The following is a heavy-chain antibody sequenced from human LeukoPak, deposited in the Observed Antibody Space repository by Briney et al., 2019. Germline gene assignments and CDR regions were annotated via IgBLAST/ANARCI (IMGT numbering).Heavy chain of an antibody. D-gene: IGHD3-10*02. Sequence: GGSLRLSCAASGFTFDNYAMNWVRQAPGKGLEWVSYISGGGAKRHYSDSVKGRFTISRDNPKNTLYLQINNLRAEDTAMYYCAKCSAGYYNDAFDIWGRGTMVTISS. CDR3: AKCSAGYYNDAFDI. V-gene: IGHV3-23*01. J-gene: IGHJ3*02. CDR2: ISGGGAKR. CDR1: GFTFDNYA.